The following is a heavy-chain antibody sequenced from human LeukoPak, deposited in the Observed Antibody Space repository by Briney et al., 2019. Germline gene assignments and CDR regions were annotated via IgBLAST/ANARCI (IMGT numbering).Heavy chain of an antibody. CDR1: GGSISSSY. CDR3: ARDFTRTFPYYGMDV. J-gene: IGHJ6*02. Sequence: SETLSLTCTVSGGSISSSYWSWIRQPPGKGLEWIGYISYSGSTNYNPSLKSRVTISIDTSKNQFSLKLSSVTAADTAVYFCARDFTRTFPYYGMDVWGQGTTVNVSS. CDR2: ISYSGST. V-gene: IGHV4-59*01.